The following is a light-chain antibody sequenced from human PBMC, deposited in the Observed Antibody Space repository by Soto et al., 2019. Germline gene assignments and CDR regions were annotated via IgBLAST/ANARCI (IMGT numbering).Light chain of an antibody. CDR2: EVS. CDR1: SSDVGGYNY. CDR3: SSYTSSSTLYV. V-gene: IGLV2-14*01. J-gene: IGLJ1*01. Sequence: QSVLTQPASVSGSPGQSITISCTGTSSDVGGYNYVSWYQQHPGKAPKLMIYEVSNRPSGVSNRFSGSKSGNTASLTISGLQAEDDADYYCSSYTSSSTLYVFGTGTKV.